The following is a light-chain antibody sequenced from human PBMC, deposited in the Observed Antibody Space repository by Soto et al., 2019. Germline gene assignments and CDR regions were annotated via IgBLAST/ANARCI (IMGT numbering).Light chain of an antibody. J-gene: IGKJ1*01. V-gene: IGKV1-16*01. Sequence: DIQMTQSPSSLSASVGDRVTVTCRASQSIGRYLNWYQQKPGKAPRPLIYDASSLQTGVPSRFSGSGSGTDFTLTISSLQPDDFATYYCQQYHSYWGTFGQGTKVEIK. CDR3: QQYHSYWGT. CDR1: QSIGRY. CDR2: DAS.